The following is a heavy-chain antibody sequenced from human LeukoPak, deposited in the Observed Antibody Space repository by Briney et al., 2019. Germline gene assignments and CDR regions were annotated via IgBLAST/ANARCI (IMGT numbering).Heavy chain of an antibody. V-gene: IGHV2-70*11. Sequence: SGPALLKPTQTLTLTCTFSGFSLSTSGMCVSWIRQPPGKALEWLARIDWDDDKYYSTSLKTRLTISKDTSKNQVVLTMTNMDPVDTATYYCARALCGYSYGYDYWVQGTLVTVSS. CDR1: GFSLSTSGMC. D-gene: IGHD5-18*01. CDR2: IDWDDDK. CDR3: ARALCGYSYGYDY. J-gene: IGHJ4*02.